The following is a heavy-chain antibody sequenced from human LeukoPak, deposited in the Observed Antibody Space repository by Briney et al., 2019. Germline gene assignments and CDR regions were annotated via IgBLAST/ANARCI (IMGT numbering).Heavy chain of an antibody. Sequence: GGSLRLSCAASGFTFSNFCMHWVRQAPGKGLEWVAVICYDGSNKYYADSVKSRFTISRDNSKNTLYLQMNSMRAEDTAVYYCARYDSSSCIEYWGQGTLVTVSS. V-gene: IGHV3-33*01. D-gene: IGHD3-22*01. CDR2: ICYDGSNK. CDR3: ARYDSSSCIEY. J-gene: IGHJ4*02. CDR1: GFTFSNFC.